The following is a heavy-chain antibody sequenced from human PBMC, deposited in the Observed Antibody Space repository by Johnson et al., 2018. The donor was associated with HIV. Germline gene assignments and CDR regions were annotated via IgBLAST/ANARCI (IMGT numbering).Heavy chain of an antibody. Sequence: VQLVESGGCVVQPGRSLRLSCAASGFTFSDYWMTWVRQAPGKGLEWVSLIYRGGSTYYADSVKGRFTISRDNSKSIAYLQMNSLKIEDTAVYFCARDHLPWSTSWNDALDIWGQGTMVTVSS. CDR2: IYRGGST. D-gene: IGHD6-13*01. J-gene: IGHJ3*02. CDR3: ARDHLPWSTSWNDALDI. CDR1: GFTFSDYW. V-gene: IGHV3-66*01.